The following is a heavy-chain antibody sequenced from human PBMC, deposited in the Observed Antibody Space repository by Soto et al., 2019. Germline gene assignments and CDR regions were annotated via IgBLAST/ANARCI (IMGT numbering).Heavy chain of an antibody. D-gene: IGHD3-16*01. CDR3: ARMATFGSLNWFDP. J-gene: IGHJ5*02. V-gene: IGHV1-18*01. Sequence: ASVKVSCKASGYTFTSYGISWVRQAPGQGLEWMGWISAYNGNTNYAQKLQGRVTMNTDTSTSTAYMELRSLRSDDTAIYYCARMATFGSLNWFDPWGQGTLVTVSS. CDR1: GYTFTSYG. CDR2: ISAYNGNT.